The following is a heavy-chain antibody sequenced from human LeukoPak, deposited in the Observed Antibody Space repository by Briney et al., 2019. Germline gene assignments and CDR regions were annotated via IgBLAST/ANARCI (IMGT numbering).Heavy chain of an antibody. J-gene: IGHJ6*03. Sequence: GGSLRLSCAASGFTFSSYAMSWVRQAPGKGLEWVSAINGSGGSTYYADSVKGRFTVSRDNSKNTLSLQMNSLRAEDTAVYYCARRLEHKYYYHMDVWGKGTTVTVSS. CDR2: INGSGGST. D-gene: IGHD1/OR15-1a*01. CDR1: GFTFSSYA. V-gene: IGHV3-23*01. CDR3: ARRLEHKYYYHMDV.